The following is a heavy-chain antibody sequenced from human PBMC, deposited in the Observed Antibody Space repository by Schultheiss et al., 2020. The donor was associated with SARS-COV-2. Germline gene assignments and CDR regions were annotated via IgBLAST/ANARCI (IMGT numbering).Heavy chain of an antibody. J-gene: IGHJ4*02. CDR2: IYYSGST. D-gene: IGHD6-13*01. CDR1: GGSFSGYY. CDR3: ARSGRGSSSWGSFDY. Sequence: SETLSLTCAVYGGSFSGYYWSWIRQPPGKGLEWIGYIYYSGSTYYNPSLKSRVTISVDTSKNQFSLKLSSVTAADTAVYYCARSGRGSSSWGSFDYWGQGTLVTVSS. V-gene: IGHV4-34*01.